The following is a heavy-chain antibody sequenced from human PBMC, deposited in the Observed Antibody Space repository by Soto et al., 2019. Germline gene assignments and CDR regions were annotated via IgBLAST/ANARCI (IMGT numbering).Heavy chain of an antibody. Sequence: QVQLVESGGGLVNPGGSLRLSCVASGFTFSDYYMTWIRQAPGKGLEWVSCISDGGRAMYYADSVKGRFTISRANADNSWYLQRNRLRAEVTAVYYCARERGVGCGGHPNDYWGQGSLVTVSS. V-gene: IGHV3-11*01. D-gene: IGHD2-21*01. CDR2: ISDGGRAM. CDR3: ARERGVGCGGHPNDY. CDR1: GFTFSDYY. J-gene: IGHJ4*02.